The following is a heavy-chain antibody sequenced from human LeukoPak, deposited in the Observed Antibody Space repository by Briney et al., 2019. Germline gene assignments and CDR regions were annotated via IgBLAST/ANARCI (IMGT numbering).Heavy chain of an antibody. CDR2: IYYSGST. CDR1: GGSISSGGYY. D-gene: IGHD3-22*01. V-gene: IGHV4-30-4*01. Sequence: SQTLSLTCTVSGGSISSGGYYWSWIRQPPGKGLEWIGYIYYSGSTYYNPSLKSRVTISVDTSKNQFSLKLSSVTAADTAVYYCARSTASSGLDYWGQGTLVTVSS. J-gene: IGHJ4*02. CDR3: ARSTASSGLDY.